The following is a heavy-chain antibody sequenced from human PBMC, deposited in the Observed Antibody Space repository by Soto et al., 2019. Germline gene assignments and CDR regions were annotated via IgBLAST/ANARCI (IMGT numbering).Heavy chain of an antibody. Sequence: ITLKESGPTLVKPTQTLTLTCTSSGFSLSTSGVGVGWIRQPPGKALEWLALLYWDDDKRYIPSLKSRLTITKDTSKNQVVLTMTNMDPVDTATYYCAHAYYDFWSGYYTTAGYFQHWGQGTLVTVSS. CDR1: GFSLSTSGVG. CDR2: LYWDDDK. J-gene: IGHJ1*01. D-gene: IGHD3-3*01. V-gene: IGHV2-5*02. CDR3: AHAYYDFWSGYYTTAGYFQH.